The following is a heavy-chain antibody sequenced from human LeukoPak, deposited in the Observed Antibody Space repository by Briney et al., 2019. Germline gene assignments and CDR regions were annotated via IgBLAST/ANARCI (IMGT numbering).Heavy chain of an antibody. Sequence: ASVKVSCKASGYTFTSYGISWVRQAPGQGLEWMGWISAYNGNTNYAQKLQGRVTMTTGTSTSTAYMELRSLRSDDTAVYYCARDLGYCSSTSCYVPGIAAADLDYWGQGTLVTVSS. CDR1: GYTFTSYG. V-gene: IGHV1-18*01. CDR2: ISAYNGNT. D-gene: IGHD2-2*01. CDR3: ARDLGYCSSTSCYVPGIAAADLDY. J-gene: IGHJ4*02.